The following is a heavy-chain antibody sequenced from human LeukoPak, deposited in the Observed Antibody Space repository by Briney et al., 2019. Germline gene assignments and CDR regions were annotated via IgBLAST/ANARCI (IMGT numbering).Heavy chain of an antibody. D-gene: IGHD3-22*01. CDR2: ISYDGSNK. V-gene: IGHV3-30-3*01. CDR1: GFTFSSYL. CDR3: ARGDDTSGYFYCYFDY. Sequence: GGSLKLSCAASGFTFSSYLMHWVRQAPGKGLEWVAVISYDGSNKYYADSVKGRFTISRDNSKNTLYLQMNSLRAEDTAVYYCARGDDTSGYFYCYFDYWGQGTLVTVSS. J-gene: IGHJ4*03.